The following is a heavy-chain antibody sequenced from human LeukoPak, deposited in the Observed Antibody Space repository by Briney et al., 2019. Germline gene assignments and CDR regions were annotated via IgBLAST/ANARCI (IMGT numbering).Heavy chain of an antibody. V-gene: IGHV3-23*01. CDR1: GFTFSSYA. J-gene: IGHJ4*02. CDR3: AKVLSGSQDY. CDR2: IGGGGEYT. D-gene: IGHD1-26*01. Sequence: GGSLRLSCAASGFTFSSYAMSWVRQAPGKGLEWVSTIGGGGEYTYYADSVRGRFIISRDNSKNTFYLQMNSLRAEDTAVYYCAKVLSGSQDYWGQGTLVTVFS.